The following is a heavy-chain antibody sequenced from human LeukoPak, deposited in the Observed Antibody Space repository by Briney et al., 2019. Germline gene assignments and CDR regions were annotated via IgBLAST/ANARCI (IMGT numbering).Heavy chain of an antibody. V-gene: IGHV4-61*02. CDR2: IYTSGST. D-gene: IGHD3-22*01. Sequence: SQTLSLTCTVSGASITSGSYYWTWIRQPAGKGLEWIGRIYTSGSTNYNPSLKSRVTISVDTSKNQFSLKLSSVTAADTAVYYCARYDRSGYQPFDYWGQGTLVTVSS. CDR1: GASITSGSYY. J-gene: IGHJ4*02. CDR3: ARYDRSGYQPFDY.